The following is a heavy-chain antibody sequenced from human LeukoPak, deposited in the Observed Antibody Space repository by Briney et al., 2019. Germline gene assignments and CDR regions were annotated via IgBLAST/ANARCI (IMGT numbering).Heavy chain of an antibody. Sequence: SETLSLTCTVSGYSISSGYYWGWIRQPPGKGLEWIGYIYYSGSAYYNPSPKSRVSISVDTSKNRFSLKVNSVTAADTAVYYCARTVDAEKFDPWGQGTLVTVSS. CDR3: ARTVDAEKFDP. D-gene: IGHD2-15*01. CDR1: GYSISSGYY. J-gene: IGHJ5*02. CDR2: IYYSGSA. V-gene: IGHV4-38-2*02.